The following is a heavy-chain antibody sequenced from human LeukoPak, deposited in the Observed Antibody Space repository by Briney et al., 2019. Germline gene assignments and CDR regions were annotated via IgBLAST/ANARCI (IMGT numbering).Heavy chain of an antibody. J-gene: IGHJ4*02. CDR1: GGSFSGYY. D-gene: IGHD3-10*01. V-gene: IGHV4-34*01. Sequence: PSETLSLTCAVYGGSFSGYYWSWIRQPPGKGREWVGEINHSGSTNYNPSLKSRVTISVDTSKNQSSLKLSSVTAADTAVYYCARREVGSGSQYFDYWGQGTLVTVSS. CDR3: ARREVGSGSQYFDY. CDR2: INHSGST.